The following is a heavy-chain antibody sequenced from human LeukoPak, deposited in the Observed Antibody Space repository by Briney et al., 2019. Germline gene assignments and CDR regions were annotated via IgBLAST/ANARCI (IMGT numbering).Heavy chain of an antibody. V-gene: IGHV3-33*01. Sequence: GGSLRLSCAASGFTFSSYGMHWVRQAPGNGLEWVAVIWFDGSYKYYADSVKGRFTISRDNSKNTLYLQMSSLRAEDTALYFCARDPSGGSYYYGMDVWGQGTTVTVSS. J-gene: IGHJ6*02. CDR3: ARDPSGGSYYYGMDV. CDR2: IWFDGSYK. CDR1: GFTFSSYG. D-gene: IGHD2-15*01.